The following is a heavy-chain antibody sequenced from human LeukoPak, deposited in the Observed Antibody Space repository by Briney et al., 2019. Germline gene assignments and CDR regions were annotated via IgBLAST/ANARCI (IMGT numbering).Heavy chain of an antibody. Sequence: SQTLSLTCTVSGGSISSGSYYWSWIRQRAGKGLEWIGRIYTSGSTNYNPSLKSRVTISVDTSKNQFSLKLSSVTAADTAVYYCARGGFSGAFDIWGQGTMVTVSS. J-gene: IGHJ3*02. V-gene: IGHV4-61*02. D-gene: IGHD1-26*01. CDR3: ARGGFSGAFDI. CDR2: IYTSGST. CDR1: GGSISSGSYY.